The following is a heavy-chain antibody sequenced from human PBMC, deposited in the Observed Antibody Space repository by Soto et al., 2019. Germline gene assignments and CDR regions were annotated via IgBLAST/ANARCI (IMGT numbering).Heavy chain of an antibody. J-gene: IGHJ4*02. CDR1: GFTFRSYG. CDR3: AKARGYGSGSYPDY. V-gene: IGHV3-30*18. CDR2: ISYDGSHK. D-gene: IGHD3-10*01. Sequence: QVQLVESGGGVVQPGRSLRLACAASGFTFRSYGMHWVRQAPGKGLEWVAVISYDGSHKYDADSVKGRFTISRDNSKNTLYLQMNSLRAEDTAVYYCAKARGYGSGSYPDYWGQGTLITVSS.